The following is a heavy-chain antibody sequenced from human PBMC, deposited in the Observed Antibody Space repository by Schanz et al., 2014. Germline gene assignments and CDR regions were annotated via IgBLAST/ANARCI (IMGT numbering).Heavy chain of an antibody. D-gene: IGHD4-4*01. Sequence: DVQLLESGGGLVQPGGSLRLSCAASGFTFSSYAMSWVRQPPGKGLEWVSSIRGSGGGTDYADSVKGRFTISRDNSKNTLYLQMNSLRAEDTAVYYCASADYTNYFDYWGQGTLVTVSS. J-gene: IGHJ4*02. V-gene: IGHV3-23*01. CDR2: IRGSGGGT. CDR3: ASADYTNYFDY. CDR1: GFTFSSYA.